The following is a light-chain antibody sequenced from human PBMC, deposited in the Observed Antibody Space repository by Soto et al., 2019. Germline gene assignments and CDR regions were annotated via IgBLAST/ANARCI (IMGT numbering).Light chain of an antibody. Sequence: QSVLTQPPSASGSPGQSVTISCTGTSSDVGGYNYVSWYQQHPGKAPKLIIHEDTKRPSGVPDRISGSKSGNTASLTVSGLQAEDEADYYCSSYADRNKFLFGGGTKLTVL. CDR1: SSDVGGYNY. J-gene: IGLJ3*02. CDR3: SSYADRNKFL. V-gene: IGLV2-8*01. CDR2: EDT.